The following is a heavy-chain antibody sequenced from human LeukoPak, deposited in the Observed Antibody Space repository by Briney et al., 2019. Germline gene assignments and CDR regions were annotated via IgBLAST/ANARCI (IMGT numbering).Heavy chain of an antibody. CDR2: ISYDGSNK. V-gene: IGHV3-30-3*01. CDR3: ARVGSSGPYAFDY. D-gene: IGHD3-22*01. Sequence: GRSLRLSCAASGFTFSSYSMHWVRQAPGKGLEWVAVISYDGSNKYYVDSVMGRFTISRDNSKNTLYLQMNSLRAEDTAVYYCARVGSSGPYAFDYWGQGTLVTVSS. CDR1: GFTFSSYS. J-gene: IGHJ4*02.